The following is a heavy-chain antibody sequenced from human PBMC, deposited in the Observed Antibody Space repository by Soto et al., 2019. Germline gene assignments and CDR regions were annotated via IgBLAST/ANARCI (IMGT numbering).Heavy chain of an antibody. J-gene: IGHJ4*02. V-gene: IGHV5-51*01. CDR2: VHPGNSDI. Sequence: PGESLKISCKGSGYSFNSYWIGWVRQMPGKGLEWMGIVHPGNSDIRYSPSFQGQVTVSVDRSISTAYLQWSSLKASDTAMYYCAALTGATFHWGQGTLVTVSS. D-gene: IGHD1-20*01. CDR3: AALTGATFH. CDR1: GYSFNSYW.